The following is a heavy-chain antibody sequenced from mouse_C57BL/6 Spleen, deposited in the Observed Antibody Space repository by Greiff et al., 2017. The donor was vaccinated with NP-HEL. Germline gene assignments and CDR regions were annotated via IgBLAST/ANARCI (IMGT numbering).Heavy chain of an antibody. J-gene: IGHJ3*01. V-gene: IGHV1-69*01. D-gene: IGHD2-10*02. CDR1: GYTFTSYW. CDR3: ARGGYGNYVWFAY. CDR2: IDPSDSYT. Sequence: QVQLQQPGAELVMPGASVKLSCKASGYTFTSYWMHWVKQRPGQGLEWIGEIDPSDSYTNYNQKFTGKSTLTVDKSSSTAYMQLSSLTSEDSAVYYCARGGYGNYVWFAYWGQGTLVTVSA.